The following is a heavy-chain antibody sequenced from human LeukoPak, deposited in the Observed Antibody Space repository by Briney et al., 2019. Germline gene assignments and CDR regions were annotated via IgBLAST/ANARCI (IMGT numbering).Heavy chain of an antibody. CDR2: IYYSGST. Sequence: SETLSLTCTVSGGSLSSHYWSWIRQPPGKGLEWIGYIYYSGSTNYNPSLKSRVTISVDTSKNQFSLKLSSVTAADTAVYYCARDGEAYDSSGYYDWGQGTLVTVSS. CDR3: ARDGEAYDSSGYYD. D-gene: IGHD3-22*01. V-gene: IGHV4-59*11. J-gene: IGHJ4*02. CDR1: GGSLSSHY.